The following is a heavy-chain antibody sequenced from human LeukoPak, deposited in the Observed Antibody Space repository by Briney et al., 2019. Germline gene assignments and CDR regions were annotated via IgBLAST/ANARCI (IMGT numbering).Heavy chain of an antibody. V-gene: IGHV1-18*01. CDR1: GHTFTSYG. Sequence: ASVKVSCKASGHTFTSYGISWVRQAPGQGLEWMGWISAYNGNTNYAQKLQGRVTMTTDTSTSTAYMELRSLRSDDTAVYYCAREPAIAVAGRFDYWGQGTLVTVSS. D-gene: IGHD6-19*01. CDR3: AREPAIAVAGRFDY. J-gene: IGHJ4*02. CDR2: ISAYNGNT.